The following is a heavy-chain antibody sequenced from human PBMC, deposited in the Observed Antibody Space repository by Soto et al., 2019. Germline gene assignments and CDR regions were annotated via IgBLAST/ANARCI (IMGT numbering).Heavy chain of an antibody. V-gene: IGHV4-4*07. CDR1: GGSMNSYH. CDR2: IHISGST. D-gene: IGHD6-13*01. J-gene: IGHJ5*02. CDR3: ARDQGVAAAGITWFDP. Sequence: LSLTCTVSGGSMNSYHWSWIRQPAGKGLEWIGHIHISGSTNYNPSLKSRVTMSVDTSKNQFSLRLMSVTAADTAVYYCARDQGVAAAGITWFDPWGQGSLVTVSS.